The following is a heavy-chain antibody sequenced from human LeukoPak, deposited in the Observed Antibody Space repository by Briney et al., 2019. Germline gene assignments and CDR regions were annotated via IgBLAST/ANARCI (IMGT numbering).Heavy chain of an antibody. D-gene: IGHD1-26*01. CDR3: AKDFALNSGSNLYYYYGMDV. Sequence: GGSLRLSCAASGFTFSSYGMHWVRQAPGKGLEWVAFIRYDGSNKYYADSVKGRFTISRDNSKNTLYLQMNSLRAEDTAVYYCAKDFALNSGSNLYYYYGMDVWGQGTTVTVSS. CDR2: IRYDGSNK. V-gene: IGHV3-30*02. CDR1: GFTFSSYG. J-gene: IGHJ6*02.